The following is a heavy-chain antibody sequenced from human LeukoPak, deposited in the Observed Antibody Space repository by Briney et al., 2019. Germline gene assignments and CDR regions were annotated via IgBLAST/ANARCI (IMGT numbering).Heavy chain of an antibody. CDR3: ATYRQVLLPFES. V-gene: IGHV4-59*01. CDR1: GDSISSYY. J-gene: IGHJ4*02. Sequence: SETLSLTCTVSGDSISSYYCSWIRQTPGKGLEWIGYMYDSGSTNYNPSLKSRVTMSIDTSKNQFSLKLSSVTAADTAVYYCATYRQVLLPFESWGQGTLVTVSS. D-gene: IGHD2-8*02. CDR2: MYDSGST.